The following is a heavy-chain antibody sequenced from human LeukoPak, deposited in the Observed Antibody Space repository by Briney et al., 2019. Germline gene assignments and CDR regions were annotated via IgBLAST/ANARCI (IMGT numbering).Heavy chain of an antibody. V-gene: IGHV4-59*01. CDR1: GGSISSYY. D-gene: IGHD6-13*01. J-gene: IGHJ3*02. CDR3: ARGTTGYSSSWYGENDAFDI. CDR2: IYYSGST. Sequence: SETLSLTCTVSGGSISSYYWSWIRQPPGKGLEWIGYIYYSGSTNYNPSLKSRVTISVDTSKNQFSLKLSSVTAADTVVYYCARGTTGYSSSWYGENDAFDIWGQGTMVTVSS.